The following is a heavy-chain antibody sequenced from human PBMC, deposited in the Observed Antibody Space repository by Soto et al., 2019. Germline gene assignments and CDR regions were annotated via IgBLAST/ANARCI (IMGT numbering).Heavy chain of an antibody. CDR1: GGSISSSSYY. J-gene: IGHJ4*02. CDR2: IYYSGST. D-gene: IGHD3-22*01. Sequence: QLQLQESGPGLVKPSETLSLTCTVSGGSISSSSYYWGWIRQPPGKGLEWIGSIYYSGSTYYNPSLKSRVTISVDTSKNQFSLKLSSVTAADTAVYYCARPNNSWGIVVAYFDYWGQGTLVTVSS. V-gene: IGHV4-39*01. CDR3: ARPNNSWGIVVAYFDY.